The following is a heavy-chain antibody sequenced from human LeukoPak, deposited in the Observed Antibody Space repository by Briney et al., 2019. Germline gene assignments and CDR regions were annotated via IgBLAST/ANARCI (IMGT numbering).Heavy chain of an antibody. CDR3: ARDQRYCSSSSCPWEPFDY. CDR1: GFTFSSYW. Sequence: GGSLRLSCVASGFTFSSYWMSWVRQAPGKGLEWVASIKQDGSEKYYVDSVKGRFTISRDNAKNSLYLQMNSLRAEDTAVYYCARDQRYCSSSSCPWEPFDYWGQGTLVTVSS. V-gene: IGHV3-7*05. J-gene: IGHJ4*02. D-gene: IGHD2-2*01. CDR2: IKQDGSEK.